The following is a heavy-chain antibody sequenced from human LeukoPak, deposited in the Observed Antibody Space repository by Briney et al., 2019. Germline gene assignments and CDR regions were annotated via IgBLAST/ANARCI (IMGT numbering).Heavy chain of an antibody. Sequence: PGGSLRLSCAASGFTFSSYGMSWVRQSPGKGLEWVSAISGGSGTTYYAYYADSVKGRFTISRDNSKNTLYLQMNSLRAEDTAVYYCATPYTYNVYDSPGYWGQGTLVTVSS. J-gene: IGHJ4*02. CDR1: GFTFSSYG. CDR3: ATPYTYNVYDSPGY. CDR2: ISGGSGTTYYA. D-gene: IGHD5/OR15-5a*01. V-gene: IGHV3-23*01.